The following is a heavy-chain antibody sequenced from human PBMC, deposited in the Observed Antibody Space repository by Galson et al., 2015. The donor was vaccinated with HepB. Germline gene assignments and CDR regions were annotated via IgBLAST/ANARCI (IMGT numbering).Heavy chain of an antibody. D-gene: IGHD3-22*01. CDR3: AHTVTDYYYDSSGYLGY. V-gene: IGHV2-5*02. CDR1: GFSLSTRGVG. J-gene: IGHJ4*02. Sequence: PALVKPTQTLTLTCTFSGFSLSTRGVGVGWIRRPPGKALEWLALIYWDDDKRYSPSLKSRLTITKDTSKNQVVPTMTNMDPVDTATYYCAHTVTDYYYDSSGYLGYWGQGTLVTVSS. CDR2: IYWDDDK.